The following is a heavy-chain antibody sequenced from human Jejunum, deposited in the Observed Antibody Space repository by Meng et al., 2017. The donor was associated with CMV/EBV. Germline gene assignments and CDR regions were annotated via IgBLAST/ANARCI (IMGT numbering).Heavy chain of an antibody. V-gene: IGHV2-5*02. Sequence: QKPLKESCPTLVKPTQTLTLTCTFSGFSLSTSEVGVGWIRQPPGKALEWLAVIYWDDDKRYSPSLKSRLTITKDTSKNQVVLTLTNMDPVDTATYYCALFTRSWFDPWGQGTLVTVSS. CDR3: ALFTRSWFDP. D-gene: IGHD2-2*01. CDR2: IYWDDDK. J-gene: IGHJ5*02. CDR1: GFSLSTSEVG.